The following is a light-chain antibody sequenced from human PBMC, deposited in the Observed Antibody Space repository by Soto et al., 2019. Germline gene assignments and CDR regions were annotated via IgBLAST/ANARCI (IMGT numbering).Light chain of an antibody. CDR3: QQYNNYPWT. CDR1: QNINRR. V-gene: IGKV1-5*01. CDR2: DAS. J-gene: IGKJ1*01. Sequence: DIQMTQSPSTLSASVGDRITITCPASQNINRRLAWYKQKPGKAPNILIYDASSLESGVPARLSGGGSGTEFTLTISRLQPDEGSTVYCQQYNNYPWTFGQGTKVDIK.